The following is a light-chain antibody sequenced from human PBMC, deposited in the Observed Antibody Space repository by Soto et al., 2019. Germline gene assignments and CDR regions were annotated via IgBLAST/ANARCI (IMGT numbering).Light chain of an antibody. J-gene: IGKJ5*01. Sequence: IVLPLAHTTLSLSLGKRPRLSCRAILSISTSLAWYQQKPVQAPRLLIYEASNRATGIPARFSGSGSGTDFTLTISSPEPEPVAVEGYQRRREGTSRPTFGQGTRVEIK. CDR1: LSISTS. V-gene: IGKV3-11*01. CDR3: QRRREGTSRPT. CDR2: EAS.